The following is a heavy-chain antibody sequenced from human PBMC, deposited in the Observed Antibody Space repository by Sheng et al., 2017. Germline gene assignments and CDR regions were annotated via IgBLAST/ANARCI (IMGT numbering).Heavy chain of an antibody. CDR1: GFTFSSYA. CDR3: ARDSSSSYVAGGFDY. V-gene: IGHV3-30*04. Sequence: QVQLVESGGGVVQPGRSLRLSCAASGFTFSSYAMHWVRQAPGKGLEWVAVISYDGNNKYYADSVKGRFTISRDNPKNTLYLQMNSLRAEDTAVYYCARDSSSSYVAGGFDYWGQGTLVTVSS. D-gene: IGHD6-13*01. J-gene: IGHJ4*02. CDR2: ISYDGNNK.